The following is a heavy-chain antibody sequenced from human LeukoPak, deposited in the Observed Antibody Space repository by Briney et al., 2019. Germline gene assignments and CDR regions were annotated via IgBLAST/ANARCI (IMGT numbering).Heavy chain of an antibody. V-gene: IGHV3-23*05. Sequence: PGGSLRLSCAASGFIFRNYGMTWVRQAPGKGLEWVSGIYTNRNTRYADSVKGRFTISRDNSKNTLYLQMNSLRAEDTAVYYCAKVGILAANGYWGQGTLVTVSS. CDR3: AKVGILAANGY. D-gene: IGHD2-15*01. J-gene: IGHJ4*02. CDR1: GFIFRNYG. CDR2: IYTNRNT.